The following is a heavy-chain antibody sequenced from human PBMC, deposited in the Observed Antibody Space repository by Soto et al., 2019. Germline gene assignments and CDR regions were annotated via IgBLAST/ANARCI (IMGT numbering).Heavy chain of an antibody. Sequence: PSETLSLTCAVYGGSLSGYYWSRIRQSPGEGLEWIGEISHSGSTNYNPSLKSRVTISADTSKNWFSLRLYSVTAAGTAVYYCARGYDSSGYYLPILDYWGLGALVTVSS. D-gene: IGHD3-22*01. CDR1: GGSLSGYY. CDR3: ARGYDSSGYYLPILDY. CDR2: ISHSGST. J-gene: IGHJ4*02. V-gene: IGHV4-34*01.